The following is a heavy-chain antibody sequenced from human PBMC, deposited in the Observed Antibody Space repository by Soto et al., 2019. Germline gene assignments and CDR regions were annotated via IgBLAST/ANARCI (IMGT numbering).Heavy chain of an antibody. Sequence: XSVKVSCKASGYTFTGYYMHWVRQAPGQGLEWMGWINPNSGGTNYAQKFQGWVTMTRDTSISTAYMELSRLRSDDTAVYYCARAKGVDTATNYDYWGQGTLVTVSS. D-gene: IGHD5-18*01. V-gene: IGHV1-2*04. J-gene: IGHJ4*02. CDR2: INPNSGGT. CDR1: GYTFTGYY. CDR3: ARAKGVDTATNYDY.